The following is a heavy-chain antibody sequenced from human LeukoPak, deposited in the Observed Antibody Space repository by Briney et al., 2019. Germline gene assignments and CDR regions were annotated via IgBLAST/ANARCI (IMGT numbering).Heavy chain of an antibody. J-gene: IGHJ6*02. CDR1: GYTFTSYG. CDR3: ARDLGSSWPYYYGMDV. V-gene: IGHV1-18*01. D-gene: IGHD6-13*01. Sequence: ASVTVSCKASGYTFTSYGISWVRQAPGQGLEWMGWISAYNGNTNYAQKLQGRVTMTTDTSTSTAYMELRSLRSDDTAVYYCARDLGSSWPYYYGMDVWGQGTTVTVSS. CDR2: ISAYNGNT.